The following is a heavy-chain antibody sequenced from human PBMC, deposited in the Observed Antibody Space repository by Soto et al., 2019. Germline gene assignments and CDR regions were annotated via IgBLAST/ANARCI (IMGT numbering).Heavy chain of an antibody. V-gene: IGHV3-9*01. Sequence: EVQLVESGGGLVQPGRSLRLSCAASGFTFDDYAMHWVRQAPGKGLEWVSGISWNSGSISYADSVKGRFTISRDNTKKSFYLQMNSLRAEDTALYYCAKDRGAAPNSYYYMDVWGKGTTVTVSS. CDR3: AKDRGAAPNSYYYMDV. D-gene: IGHD1-26*01. CDR2: ISWNSGSI. J-gene: IGHJ6*03. CDR1: GFTFDDYA.